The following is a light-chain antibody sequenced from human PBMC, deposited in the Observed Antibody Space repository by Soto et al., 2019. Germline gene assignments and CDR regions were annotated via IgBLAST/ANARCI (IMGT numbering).Light chain of an antibody. CDR2: DVG. V-gene: IGLV2-14*03. CDR3: SSYTSTSTHYV. Sequence: QSALTQPASVSGSPGQSITISCTGTSSDVGGYNYVSWYQHHPGKAPKLMIYDVGNRPSGVSDRFSASKSGNTASLTISGXQTEDEADYYCSSYTSTSTHYVFGTGTKVTVL. J-gene: IGLJ1*01. CDR1: SSDVGGYNY.